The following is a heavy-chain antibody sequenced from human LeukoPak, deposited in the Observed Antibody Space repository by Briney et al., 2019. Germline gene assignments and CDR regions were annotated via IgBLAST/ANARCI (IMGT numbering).Heavy chain of an antibody. CDR2: IYYSGST. D-gene: IGHD3-22*01. CDR1: GGSISSFY. V-gene: IGHV4-59*01. CDR3: ARVTGYMIEDYFDY. Sequence: SETLSLTCTVSGGSISSFYWSWIRQPPGKGLEWIGYIYYSGSTNYNPSLESRVTISVDTSKNQFSLKLSSVTAADTAVYYCARVTGYMIEDYFDYWGQGTLVTVSS. J-gene: IGHJ4*02.